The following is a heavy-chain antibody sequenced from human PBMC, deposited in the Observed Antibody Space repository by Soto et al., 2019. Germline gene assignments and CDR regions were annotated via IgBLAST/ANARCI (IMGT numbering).Heavy chain of an antibody. CDR3: ARDLRWLRAEYFQH. D-gene: IGHD4-17*01. CDR2: ISYDGSDK. V-gene: IGHV3-30-3*01. J-gene: IGHJ1*01. Sequence: GRSLRLPCVPSGFTFSSYAMHCVRQAPAKGLEWVAVISYDGSDKYYADSVKGRFTISRDNAKSTLYLQMNSLRAEDTALYYCARDLRWLRAEYFQHWGKGTLVAVCS. CDR1: GFTFSSYA.